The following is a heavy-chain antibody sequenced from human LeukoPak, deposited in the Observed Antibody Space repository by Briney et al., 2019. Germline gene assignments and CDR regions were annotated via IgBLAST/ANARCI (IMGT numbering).Heavy chain of an antibody. CDR1: GFTFSSYG. CDR2: ISGSGGTT. CDR3: AKGRSGYDYYGQYYFDS. Sequence: PGGSLSLSCAASGFTFSSYGMSWVRQAPGKGLEYVSGISGSGGTTYYADSVKGRFTISRDNSKNTLYLQMHSLRAEDTALYYCAKGRSGYDYYGQYYFDSWGQGTLVTVSS. D-gene: IGHD5-12*01. J-gene: IGHJ4*02. V-gene: IGHV3-23*01.